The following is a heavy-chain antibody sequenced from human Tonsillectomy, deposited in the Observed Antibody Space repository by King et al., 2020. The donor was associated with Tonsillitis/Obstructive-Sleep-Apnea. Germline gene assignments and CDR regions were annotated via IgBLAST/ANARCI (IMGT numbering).Heavy chain of an antibody. CDR2: SIPIFGTA. Sequence: HLVQSGAEVKKPGSSVKVSCKASGGTFSSYAITWVRQAPGQGLEWMGGSIPIFGTANYAQKFQGRVTITADESTTTAYMELSSLRSEDTAVYYCARGAGMTTVTTAFDYWGQGTLVTVSS. D-gene: IGHD4-17*01. CDR3: ARGAGMTTVTTAFDY. V-gene: IGHV1-69*01. CDR1: GGTFSSYA. J-gene: IGHJ4*02.